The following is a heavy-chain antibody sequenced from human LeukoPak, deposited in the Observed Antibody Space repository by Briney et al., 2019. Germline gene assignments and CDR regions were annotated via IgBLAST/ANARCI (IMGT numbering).Heavy chain of an antibody. V-gene: IGHV4-38-2*02. CDR2: IYHSGST. J-gene: IGHJ4*02. D-gene: IGHD5-24*01. CDR3: ARDRWLQVDY. CDR1: GYSISSGYY. Sequence: SETLSLTCAVSGYSISSGYYWGWIRQPPGKGLEWIGSIYHSGSTYYNPSLKSRVTISVDTSKNQFSLKLSSVTAADTAVYYCARDRWLQVDYWGQGTLVTVPS.